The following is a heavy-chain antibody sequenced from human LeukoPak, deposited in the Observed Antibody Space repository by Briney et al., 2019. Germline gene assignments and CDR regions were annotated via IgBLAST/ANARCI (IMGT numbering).Heavy chain of an antibody. J-gene: IGHJ4*02. Sequence: GASVKVSCKASGYTFTNYGISWVRQAPGQGLEWMGWISAYNGNTNYAQNLQGRVTMTTDTSTSTAYMELRSPRSDDTAVYYCARVGRESIYSPYYFDYWGQGTLVTVSS. CDR3: ARVGRESIYSPYYFDY. CDR2: ISAYNGNT. CDR1: GYTFTNYG. D-gene: IGHD2-21*01. V-gene: IGHV1-18*01.